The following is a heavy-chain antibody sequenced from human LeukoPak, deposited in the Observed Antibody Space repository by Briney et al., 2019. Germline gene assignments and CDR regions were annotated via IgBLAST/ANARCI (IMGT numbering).Heavy chain of an antibody. CDR2: INHSGST. CDR1: GGSFSGYY. D-gene: IGHD6-19*01. CDR3: ARVYRYSSGWYDDY. Sequence: SETLCITCAVYGGSFSGYYWSLIRQPPRKGLQWIGEINHSGSTNYNPSLKSRVTISVDTSKNQFSLKLSSVTAADTAVYYCARVYRYSSGWYDDYWGQGTLVTVSS. V-gene: IGHV4-34*01. J-gene: IGHJ4*02.